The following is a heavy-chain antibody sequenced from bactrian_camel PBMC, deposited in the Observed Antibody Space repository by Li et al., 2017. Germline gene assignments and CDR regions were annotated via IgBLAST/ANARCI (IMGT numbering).Heavy chain of an antibody. CDR3: ANNAYVN. Sequence: HVQLVESGGGLVQPGESLRLSCAASGAGFSFSRDYMTWLRQPPGKGLEWVATIATGVSSSYYADAVKGRFTISRDSAKNTVYLQMIGLKSEDTALYYCANNAYVNWGQGTQVTVS. V-gene: IGHV3S1*01. CDR1: GAGFSFSRDY. CDR2: IATGVSSS. J-gene: IGHJ4*01.